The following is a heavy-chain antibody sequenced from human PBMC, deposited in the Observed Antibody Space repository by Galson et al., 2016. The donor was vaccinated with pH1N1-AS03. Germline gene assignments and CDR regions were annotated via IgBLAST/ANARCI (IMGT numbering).Heavy chain of an antibody. Sequence: SCKASGYTFSTYGVSWVRQAPGQGLEWMGWISGYDDDTNYAQNVAGRVTMTTDKSMSTVYMELRSLRSDDTAVYYCARDRGFRPDTFDIWGQGTWVTVSS. J-gene: IGHJ3*02. CDR1: GYTFSTYG. V-gene: IGHV1-18*04. D-gene: IGHD2-15*01. CDR3: ARDRGFRPDTFDI. CDR2: ISGYDDDT.